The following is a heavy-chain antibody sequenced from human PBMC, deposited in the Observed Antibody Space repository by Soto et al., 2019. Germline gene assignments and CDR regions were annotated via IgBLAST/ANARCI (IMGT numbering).Heavy chain of an antibody. Sequence: QVQLQESGPGLLKPSQTLSLTCTVSGGSIDSGRYYWTWLRQSPGKRLEWLAYISQNGRTYYSPSLKSLVVISMDTSKNQYSPTVASSTAADTAMYYCAMEGEYCNGNCYSVHSDTWGQGTLVTVSS. CDR3: AMEGEYCNGNCYSVHSDT. D-gene: IGHD2-21*02. CDR2: ISQNGRT. V-gene: IGHV4-31*01. CDR1: GGSIDSGRYY. J-gene: IGHJ5*02.